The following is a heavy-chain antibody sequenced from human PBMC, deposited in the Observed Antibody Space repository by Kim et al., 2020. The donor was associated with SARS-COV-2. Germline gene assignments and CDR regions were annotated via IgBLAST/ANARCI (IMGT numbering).Heavy chain of an antibody. J-gene: IGHJ4*02. V-gene: IGHV3-23*01. CDR3: AKNIAYGGNLHYFDY. Sequence: SVKGRFTISRDNSKNTLYLQMNSLRAEDTAVYYCAKNIAYGGNLHYFDYWGQGTLVTVSS. D-gene: IGHD4-17*01.